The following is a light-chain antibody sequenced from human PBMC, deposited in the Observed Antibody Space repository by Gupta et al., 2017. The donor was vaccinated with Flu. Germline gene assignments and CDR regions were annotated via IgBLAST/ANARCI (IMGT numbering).Light chain of an antibody. V-gene: IGLV1-40*01. CDR2: GNS. CDR1: SPNVGSGYD. CDR3: QSYDSSLTTVI. J-gene: IGLJ2*01. Sequence: QSVLTQPPSVSGAPGQSVTISCTGTSPNVGSGYDVHWYQQFPGTAPKLLIYGNSNRPSGVPDRFSGSKSGTSDSLAITGLQAGDEAHYYCQSYDSSLTTVIFGGGTKLTVV.